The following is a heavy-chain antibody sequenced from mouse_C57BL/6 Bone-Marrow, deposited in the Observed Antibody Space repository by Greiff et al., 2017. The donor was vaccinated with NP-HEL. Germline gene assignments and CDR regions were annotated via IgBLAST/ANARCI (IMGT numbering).Heavy chain of an antibody. CDR3: ARKGDYDYPFAY. V-gene: IGHV1-75*01. CDR1: GYTFTDYY. D-gene: IGHD2-4*01. Sequence: QVQLKESGPELVKPGASVKISCKASGYTFTDYYINWVKQRPGQGLEWIGWIFPGSGSTYYNEKFKGKATLTVDKSSSTAYMLLSSLTSEDSAVYFCARKGDYDYPFAYWGQGTLVTVSA. CDR2: IFPGSGST. J-gene: IGHJ3*01.